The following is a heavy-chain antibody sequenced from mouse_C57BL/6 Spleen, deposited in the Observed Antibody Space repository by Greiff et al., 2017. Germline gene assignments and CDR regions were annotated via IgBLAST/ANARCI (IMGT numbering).Heavy chain of an antibody. D-gene: IGHD1-1*01. Sequence: DVKLVESGAELVRPGASVKLSCTASGFNIKDDYMHWVKQRPEQGLEWIGWIDPENGDTEYASKFQGKATITADTSSNTAYLQLSSLTSEDTAVYYCTTCSSHWYFDVWGTGTTVTVSS. CDR2: IDPENGDT. CDR3: TTCSSHWYFDV. J-gene: IGHJ1*03. V-gene: IGHV14-4*01. CDR1: GFNIKDDY.